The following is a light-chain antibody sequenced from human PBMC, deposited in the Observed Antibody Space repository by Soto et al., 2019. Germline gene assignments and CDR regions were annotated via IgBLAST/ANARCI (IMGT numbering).Light chain of an antibody. CDR3: QQYNNWPTWT. V-gene: IGKV1-39*01. CDR1: QTISRY. CDR2: SAS. Sequence: DIQMAPSPSSLPASVGDRVTITCLPSQTISRYLNWYQQRPGKAPNLLIYSASSLQSGVPSRFSGSGSGTEFTLTISSLQSEDFAVYYCQQYNNWPTWTFGQPTKVDIK. J-gene: IGKJ1*01.